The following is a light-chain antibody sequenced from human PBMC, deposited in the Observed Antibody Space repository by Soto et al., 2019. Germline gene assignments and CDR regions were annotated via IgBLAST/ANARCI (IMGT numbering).Light chain of an antibody. CDR1: QDIRSW. Sequence: LSGSVGDRVAITCRASQDIRSWLAWYQQKPGNAPKLLIYVASTLQSGVPSRFSGSGSGTDFTLTISSLQPEDFATYYCLHTDSFPWTFGQGTKVDIK. CDR3: LHTDSFPWT. CDR2: VAS. J-gene: IGKJ1*01. V-gene: IGKV1-12*01.